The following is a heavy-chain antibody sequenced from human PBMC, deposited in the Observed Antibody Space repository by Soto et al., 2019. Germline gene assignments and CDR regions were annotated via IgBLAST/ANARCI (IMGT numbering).Heavy chain of an antibody. CDR3: ARDLSSGYYYLFDY. CDR2: IWYDGSNK. CDR1: GFTFSSYG. J-gene: IGHJ4*02. D-gene: IGHD3-22*01. Sequence: GGSLRLSCAASGFTFSSYGMHWVRQAPGKGLEWVAVIWYDGSNKYYADSVKGRFTISRDNSKNTLYLQMNSLRAEDTAVYYCARDLSSGYYYLFDYWGQGTLVTVPS. V-gene: IGHV3-33*01.